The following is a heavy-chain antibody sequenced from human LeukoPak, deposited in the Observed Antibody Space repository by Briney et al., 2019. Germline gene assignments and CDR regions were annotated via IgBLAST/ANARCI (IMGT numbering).Heavy chain of an antibody. J-gene: IGHJ5*02. CDR1: GFTFSSYG. CDR3: AKDPTKLRYFDWFSTGS. V-gene: IGHV3-30*18. Sequence: RSLRLSCAASGFTFSSYGMHWVRQAPGKGLEWVAVISYDGSNKYYADSVKGRFTISRDNSKNTLYLQMNSLRAEDTAVYYCAKDPTKLRYFDWFSTGSWGQGTLVTVSS. CDR2: ISYDGSNK. D-gene: IGHD3-9*01.